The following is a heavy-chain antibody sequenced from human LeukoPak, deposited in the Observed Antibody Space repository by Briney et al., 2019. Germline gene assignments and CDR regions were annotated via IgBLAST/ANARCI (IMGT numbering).Heavy chain of an antibody. J-gene: IGHJ4*02. CDR2: IKYDGTHK. CDR3: ASSHDSSGND. Sequence: GSLRLSCVASGISFSSYWMAWVRQAPGRGLEWVANIKYDGTHKFYADSVKGRFTISRDNAKNSLFLEMNSLPADDTAVYFCASSHDSSGNDWGQGTLVTVSS. D-gene: IGHD3-22*01. CDR1: GISFSSYW. V-gene: IGHV3-7*01.